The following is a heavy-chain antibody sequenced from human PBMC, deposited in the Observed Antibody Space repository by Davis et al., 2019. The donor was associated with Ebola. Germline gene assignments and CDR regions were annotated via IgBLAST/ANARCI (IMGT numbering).Heavy chain of an antibody. Sequence: PSETLSLTCAVYGGSFSGYYWSWIRQPAGKGLEWIGRIYTSGSTNYNPSLKSRVTMSVDTSKNQFSLKLSSVTAADTAVYYCAISKGSGWYGYFDYWGQGTLVTVSS. D-gene: IGHD6-19*01. V-gene: IGHV4-59*10. CDR1: GGSFSGYY. J-gene: IGHJ4*02. CDR2: IYTSGST. CDR3: AISKGSGWYGYFDY.